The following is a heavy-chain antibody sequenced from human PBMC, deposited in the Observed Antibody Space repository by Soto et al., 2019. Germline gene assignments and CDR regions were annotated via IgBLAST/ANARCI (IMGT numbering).Heavy chain of an antibody. CDR2: INPNSGGT. Sequence: ASVKVSCKASGYTFTGYYMHWVRQAPGQGLEWMGWINPNSGGTNYAQKFQGRVTMTRDTSISTAYMELSRLRSDDTAVYYCARDPEVYYYYGMDVWGPGTTVTVSS. CDR3: ARDPEVYYYYGMDV. V-gene: IGHV1-2*02. J-gene: IGHJ6*02. CDR1: GYTFTGYY.